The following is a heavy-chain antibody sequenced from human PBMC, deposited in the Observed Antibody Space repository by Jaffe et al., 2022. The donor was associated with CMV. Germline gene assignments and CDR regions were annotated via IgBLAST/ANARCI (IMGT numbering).Heavy chain of an antibody. D-gene: IGHD6-19*01. CDR3: ARDGPAAGLYLDH. J-gene: IGHJ4*02. Sequence: EVQLVESGGGLVQPGGSLRLSCAASGFTFSSYWMSWVRQAPGKGLEWVANINQDGSEKYYVDSVKGRFTISRDNAKNSLVLQMNSLRPEDTAVYYCARDGPAAGLYLDHWGQGTLVTVSS. CDR1: GFTFSSYW. CDR2: INQDGSEK. V-gene: IGHV3-7*03.